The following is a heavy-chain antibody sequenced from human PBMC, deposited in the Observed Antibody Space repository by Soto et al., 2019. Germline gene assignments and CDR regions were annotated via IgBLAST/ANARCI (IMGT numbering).Heavy chain of an antibody. CDR3: VRQYYDFWTDYPDFDY. CDR2: ISPNSGRP. J-gene: IGHJ4*02. V-gene: IGHV1-18*04. Sequence: GASVKVSCKTPCYTFTKYDISWVRQAPGQGLEWLGLISPNSGRPSYAQKFEGRVTMTTDTSTTTAYLELRSLRSDDTAVYYCVRQYYDFWTDYPDFDYWGQGTLVTVSS. D-gene: IGHD3-3*01. CDR1: CYTFTKYD.